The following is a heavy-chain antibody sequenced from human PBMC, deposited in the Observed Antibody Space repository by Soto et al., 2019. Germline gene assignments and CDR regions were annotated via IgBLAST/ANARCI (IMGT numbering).Heavy chain of an antibody. CDR1: GFSFSISP. CDR3: ARDPKTSGGQHWAFNYFDS. J-gene: IGHJ4*02. V-gene: IGHV3-30-3*01. D-gene: IGHD7-27*01. CDR2: ISYDGTNK. Sequence: GSLRLSCAASGFSFSISPMHWVRQAPGKGPEWVALISYDGTNKFYADSVKGRFTISRDNSKSTLYLQVDSLRPEDAAVYYCARDPKTSGGQHWAFNYFDSWGQGTPVTVSS.